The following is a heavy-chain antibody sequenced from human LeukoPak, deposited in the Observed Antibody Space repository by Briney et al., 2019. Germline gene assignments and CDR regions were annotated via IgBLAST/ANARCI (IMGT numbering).Heavy chain of an antibody. V-gene: IGHV3-33*01. J-gene: IGHJ4*02. CDR2: IWYDGSNK. CDR1: GFTFSTYG. CDR3: ARDPGVTTYYFDS. D-gene: IGHD4-17*01. Sequence: GGSLRLSCAASGFTFSTYGMHWVRQAPGKGLEWVAVIWYDGSNKYYADSVKGRFTISRDNSKNTLYLQMNSLRAEDTAVYFCARDPGVTTYYFDSWGQGTLVAVSS.